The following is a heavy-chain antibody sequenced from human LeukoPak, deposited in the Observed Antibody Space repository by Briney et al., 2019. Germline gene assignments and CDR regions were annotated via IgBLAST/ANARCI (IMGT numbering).Heavy chain of an antibody. V-gene: IGHV4-59*12. J-gene: IGHJ4*02. CDR3: ARGVGGSYYRY. Sequence: SETLSLTCTVSGGSISSYYWSWIRQPPGKGLEWIGYIYYNGSTNYDPSLETRVTISVDTSKNHFSLRLSSVTAADTAVYYCARGVGGSYYRYWGQGALVIVSS. D-gene: IGHD1-26*01. CDR1: GGSISSYY. CDR2: IYYNGST.